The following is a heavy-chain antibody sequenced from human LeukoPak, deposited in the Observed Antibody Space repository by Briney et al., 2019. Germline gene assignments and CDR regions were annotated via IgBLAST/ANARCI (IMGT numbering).Heavy chain of an antibody. CDR2: IYYIGST. Sequence: PSETLSLTCTVSGGSISSRSYYWGWIRQPPGKGLEWIGSIYYIGSTYYNPSLKSRVTISVDTSKNQFSLKLSSVTAADTAVYYCARVGYSSSGNYYNDRGAFDYWGQGTLVTVSS. V-gene: IGHV4-39*07. D-gene: IGHD3-10*01. CDR3: ARVGYSSSGNYYNDRGAFDY. CDR1: GGSISSRSYY. J-gene: IGHJ4*02.